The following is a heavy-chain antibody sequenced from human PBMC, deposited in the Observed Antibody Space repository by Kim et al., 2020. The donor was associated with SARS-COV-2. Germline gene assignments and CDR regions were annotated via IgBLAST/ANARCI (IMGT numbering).Heavy chain of an antibody. CDR2: ISGSGGTT. CDR1: GFTFSTYV. D-gene: IGHD2-15*01. V-gene: IGHV3-23*01. Sequence: GGSLRLSCAASGFTFSTYVMSWVRQAPGKGLEWVSTISGSGGTTYSADSVNGRFTISRDNSKNTLYLQMNSLRAEDTAVYYCASPTGRFCSGDSCLNSWGQGTLVTVSS. J-gene: IGHJ4*02. CDR3: ASPTGRFCSGDSCLNS.